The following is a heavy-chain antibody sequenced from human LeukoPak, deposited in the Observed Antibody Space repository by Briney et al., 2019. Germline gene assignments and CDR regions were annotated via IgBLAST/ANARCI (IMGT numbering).Heavy chain of an antibody. CDR3: ARETSSSSSFFDY. Sequence: PSETLSLTCTVSGGSISSYYWSWIRQPPGKGLEWIGYIYYSGSTNYNPSLKSRVTISVDTSKNQFSLKLSSVTAADTAVYYCARETSSSSSFFDYWGQGTLVTVSS. J-gene: IGHJ4*02. CDR2: IYYSGST. V-gene: IGHV4-59*12. CDR1: GGSISSYY. D-gene: IGHD6-6*01.